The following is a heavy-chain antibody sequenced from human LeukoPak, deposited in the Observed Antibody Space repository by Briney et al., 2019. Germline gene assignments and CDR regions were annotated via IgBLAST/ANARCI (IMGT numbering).Heavy chain of an antibody. CDR2: INPNSGGT. CDR1: GYTFTSYY. CDR3: ASVYSSGWYFDY. Sequence: ASVKVSCKASGYTFTSYYMHWVRQAPGQGLEWMGWINPNSGGTNYAQKFQGRVTMTRDTSISTAYMELSRLRSDDAAVYYCASVYSSGWYFDYWGQGTLVTVSS. J-gene: IGHJ4*02. V-gene: IGHV1-2*02. D-gene: IGHD6-19*01.